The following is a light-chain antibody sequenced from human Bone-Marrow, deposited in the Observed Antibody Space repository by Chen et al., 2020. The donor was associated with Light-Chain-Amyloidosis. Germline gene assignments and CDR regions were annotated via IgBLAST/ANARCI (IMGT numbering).Light chain of an antibody. V-gene: IGKV2-30*01. CDR3: MQGTHWPWT. CDR2: EVS. CDR1: HSLVYSDGNTF. Sequence: DVVMTQSPLSLPVTLGQPASISCRSSHSLVYSDGNTFLSWLHQRPGQSPRRLIYEVSKRDSGVPDRFSGSGSGTDFTLKISRVEAEDVGVYYCMQGTHWPWTFGQWTKVEIK. J-gene: IGKJ1*01.